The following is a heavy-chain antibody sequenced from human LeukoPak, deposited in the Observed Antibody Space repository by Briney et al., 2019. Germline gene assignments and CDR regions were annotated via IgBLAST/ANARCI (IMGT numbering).Heavy chain of an antibody. V-gene: IGHV4-30-4*01. Sequence: NPSETLSLTCTVSGGSISSSYWSWIRQPPGKGLEWIGYIYYSGSTYYNPSLKSRVTISVDTSKNQFSLKLSSVTAADTAVYYCARDVYVGTSCYFDYWGQGTLVTVSS. CDR2: IYYSGST. J-gene: IGHJ4*02. CDR3: ARDVYVGTSCYFDY. D-gene: IGHD2-2*01. CDR1: GGSISSSY.